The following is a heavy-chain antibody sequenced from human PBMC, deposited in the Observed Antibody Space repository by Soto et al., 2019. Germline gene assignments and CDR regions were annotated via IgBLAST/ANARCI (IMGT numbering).Heavy chain of an antibody. J-gene: IGHJ5*02. D-gene: IGHD3-3*01. CDR3: ARSLVLRFLEWLRGGFDP. CDR1: GYTFTSYA. Sequence: GASVKVSCKASGYTFTSYAMHWVRQAPGQRLEWMGWINAGNGNTKYSQKFQGRVTIPRDTSASTAYMELSSLRSEDTAVYYCARSLVLRFLEWLRGGFDPWGQGTLVTVSS. V-gene: IGHV1-3*01. CDR2: INAGNGNT.